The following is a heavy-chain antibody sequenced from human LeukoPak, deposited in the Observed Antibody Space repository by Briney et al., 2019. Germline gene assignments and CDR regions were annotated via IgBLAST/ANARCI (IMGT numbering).Heavy chain of an antibody. CDR3: ARVVSERLGESSDY. CDR2: IYYSGST. D-gene: IGHD3-10*01. V-gene: IGHV4-30-4*01. Sequence: SQTLSLTCTVSGGSISSGDYYWSWVRQPPGKGLEWIGYIYYSGSTYYNPSLKSRVTISVDTSKNQFSLKLSSVTAADTAVYYCARVVSERLGESSDYWGQGTLVTVSS. J-gene: IGHJ4*02. CDR1: GGSISSGDYY.